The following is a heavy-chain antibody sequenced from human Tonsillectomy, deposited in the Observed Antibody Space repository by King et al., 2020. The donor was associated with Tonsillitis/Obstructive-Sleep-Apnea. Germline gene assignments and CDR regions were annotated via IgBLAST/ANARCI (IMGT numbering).Heavy chain of an antibody. J-gene: IGHJ6*03. D-gene: IGHD2-2*01. V-gene: IGHV4-34*01. Sequence: VQLQQWGAGLLKPSETLSLTCGVSGGSFSGYYWSWIRQPPGKGLEWIGEINHSGSTDYNSSLKSRVTTSRDTSKNQFSLRLTSVTAADTAVYYCGTNAGDYYYYMDVWGKGTTVTVSS. CDR3: GTNAGDYYYYMDV. CDR2: INHSGST. CDR1: GGSFSGYY.